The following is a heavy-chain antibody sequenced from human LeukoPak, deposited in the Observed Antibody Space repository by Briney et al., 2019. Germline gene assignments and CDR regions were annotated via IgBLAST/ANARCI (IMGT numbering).Heavy chain of an antibody. CDR3: AKDLTGGFDY. CDR2: IRYDGSNK. D-gene: IGHD7-27*01. CDR1: GFTFSDYY. V-gene: IGHV3-30*02. Sequence: GGSLRLSCAASGFTFSDYYMSWIRQAPGKGLEWVAFIRYDGSNKYYADSVKGRFTISRDNSKNTLYLQMNSLRAEDTAVYYCAKDLTGGFDYWGQGTLVTVSS. J-gene: IGHJ4*02.